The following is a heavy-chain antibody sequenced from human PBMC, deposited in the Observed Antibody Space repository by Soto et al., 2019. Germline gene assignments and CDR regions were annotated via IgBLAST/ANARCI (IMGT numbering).Heavy chain of an antibody. CDR1: GGTFSTST. V-gene: IGHV1-69*04. CDR3: ARDSPIGSTFSGYDAIDS. J-gene: IGHJ4*02. D-gene: IGHD5-12*01. CDR2: TIPLLNVA. Sequence: SVXVSCKASGGTFSTSTFTWVRQAPGQGLEWMGRTIPLLNVADYAQDFQGRLTITADRSTSTTYMELTSLTSKDTAVYYCARDSPIGSTFSGYDAIDSWGQGTLVTVSS.